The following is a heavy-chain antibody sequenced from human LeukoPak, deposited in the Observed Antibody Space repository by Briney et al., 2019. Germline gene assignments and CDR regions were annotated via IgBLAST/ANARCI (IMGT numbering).Heavy chain of an antibody. CDR3: VRYSENHPVQSFRAFDS. J-gene: IGHJ4*02. CDR1: GYSFTGSY. D-gene: IGHD1-14*01. Sequence: VASAKVSCEASGYSFTGSYMYSVRQAPGQGVEWMGWINPLSGGTNYAQKFWGRVTLTRDTSMTTVYMEFSGVLSEKTPVYYSVRYSENHPVQSFRAFDSWGQGTLVTVSS. V-gene: IGHV1-2*02. CDR2: INPLSGGT.